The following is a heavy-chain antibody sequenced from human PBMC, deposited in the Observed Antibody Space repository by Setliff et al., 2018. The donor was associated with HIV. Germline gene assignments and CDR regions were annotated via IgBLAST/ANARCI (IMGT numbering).Heavy chain of an antibody. CDR2: IYYSGST. CDR3: AQLGMVDDFDY. D-gene: IGHD1-1*01. V-gene: IGHV4-61*03. Sequence: SETLSLTCIVSGDSVSSRSYYWSWIRQPPGKGLEWIGYIYYSGSTNYNPSLKSRVTISVDPSKNHFSLKLRSVTAADTAVYYCAQLGMVDDFDYWGQGTLVTVSS. J-gene: IGHJ4*02. CDR1: GDSVSSRSYY.